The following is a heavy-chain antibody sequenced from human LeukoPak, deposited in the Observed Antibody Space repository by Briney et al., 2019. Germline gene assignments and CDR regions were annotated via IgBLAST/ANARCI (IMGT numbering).Heavy chain of an antibody. D-gene: IGHD6-13*01. CDR3: ARALYSSSRYPFDY. J-gene: IGHJ4*02. CDR2: IYYSGST. V-gene: IGHV4-39*07. Sequence: PSETLSLTCTVSGGSISSSSYYWGWIRQPPGKGLEWIGSIYYSGSTYYNPSLKSRVTISVDTSKNQFSLKLSSVTAADTAVYYCARALYSSSRYPFDYWGQGTLVTVSS. CDR1: GGSISSSSYY.